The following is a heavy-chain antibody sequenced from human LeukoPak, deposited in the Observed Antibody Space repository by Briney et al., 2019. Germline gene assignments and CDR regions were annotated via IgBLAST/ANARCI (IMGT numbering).Heavy chain of an antibody. V-gene: IGHV3-74*01. D-gene: IGHD5-18*01. CDR3: AGGGYTYGLY. Sequence: GGSLRLSCAVSGFTFSSYWMHWVRQAPGKGLVWVSRINRDGSSTSYADSVKRRFTISRDDTKNTLHLQMNSLRAEDTAVYYCAGGGYTYGLYWGQGDLVTVSS. CDR1: GFTFSSYW. J-gene: IGHJ4*02. CDR2: INRDGSST.